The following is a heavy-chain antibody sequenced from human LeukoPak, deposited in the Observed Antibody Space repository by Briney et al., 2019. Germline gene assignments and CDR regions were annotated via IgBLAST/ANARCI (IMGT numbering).Heavy chain of an antibody. CDR2: IYYSGST. CDR1: GDSISSGGYY. J-gene: IGHJ4*02. Sequence: SQTLSLTCTVSGDSISSGGYYWSWIRQHPGKGLEWIGYIYYSGSTYYNPSLKSRVTISVDTSKNQFSLKLSSVTAADTAVYYCAKDFLSPATPLDYWGQGTLVTVSS. CDR3: AKDFLSPATPLDY. D-gene: IGHD2/OR15-2a*01. V-gene: IGHV4-31*03.